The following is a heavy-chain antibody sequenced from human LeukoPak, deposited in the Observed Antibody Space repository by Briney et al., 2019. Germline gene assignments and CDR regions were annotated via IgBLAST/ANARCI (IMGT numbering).Heavy chain of an antibody. CDR1: GFTFDDYA. J-gene: IGHJ5*02. CDR3: AKAPRTWGAAAGTGWFDP. D-gene: IGHD6-13*01. CDR2: ISWNSGSI. Sequence: GGSLRLSCAASGFTFDDYAIHWVRQAPGKGLEWVSGISWNSGSIGYADSVKGRFTISRDNAKNSLYLQMNSLRAEDTALYYCAKAPRTWGAAAGTGWFDPWGQGTLVTVSS. V-gene: IGHV3-9*01.